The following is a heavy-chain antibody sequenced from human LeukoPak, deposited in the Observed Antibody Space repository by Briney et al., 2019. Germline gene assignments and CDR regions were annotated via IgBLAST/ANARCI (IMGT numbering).Heavy chain of an antibody. Sequence: GGSLRLSCAASGFTFSSYGMHWVRQTPCKGLECVAGISYEGNNKYYADSVKGRFTISRDDSKNTMYLQMNSLRAEDTAVYYCAKDRNYVATLDYWGQGTLVTVSS. CDR1: GFTFSSYG. J-gene: IGHJ4*02. CDR2: ISYEGNNK. V-gene: IGHV3-30*18. CDR3: AKDRNYVATLDY. D-gene: IGHD3-10*02.